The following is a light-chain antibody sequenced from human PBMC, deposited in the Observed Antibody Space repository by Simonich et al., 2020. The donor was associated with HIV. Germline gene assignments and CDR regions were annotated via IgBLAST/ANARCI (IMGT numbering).Light chain of an antibody. CDR1: QSIIRW. V-gene: IGKV1-5*03. J-gene: IGKJ1*01. Sequence: DIQMTQSPSTLSASVGDRVTITCRASQSIIRWLAWYQQKPGKAPNLLIYKASSLESGVPSRFSGSGSGTEFTLTISSLQPDDFATYYCQQYNSYSQGTFGQGTKVEIK. CDR3: QQYNSYSQGT. CDR2: KAS.